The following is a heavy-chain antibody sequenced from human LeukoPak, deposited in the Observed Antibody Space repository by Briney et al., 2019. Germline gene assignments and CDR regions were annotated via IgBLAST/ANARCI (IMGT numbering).Heavy chain of an antibody. CDR1: GFNFNSHW. CDR2: IKTDGTST. V-gene: IGHV3-74*01. J-gene: IGHJ4*02. D-gene: IGHD6-19*01. Sequence: GGSLRLSCTVSGFNFNSHWLHWVRRAPGKGLEWVSLIKTDGTSTNYADSVKGRFTVSRDIAKNTLYLQMSSLRAEDTAVYYCHPLAYTSNWGQGTLVTVSS. CDR3: HPLAYTSN.